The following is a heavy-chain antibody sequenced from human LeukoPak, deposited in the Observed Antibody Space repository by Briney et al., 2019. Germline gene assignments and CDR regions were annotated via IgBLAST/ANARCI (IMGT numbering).Heavy chain of an antibody. CDR2: INPSGGST. J-gene: IGHJ3*02. V-gene: IGHV1-46*01. CDR3: AREYSSSWYKNSAFDI. Sequence: GASVKVSCKASGYTFTNYYMHWVRQAPGQGLEWMGIINPSGGSTNYAQKLQGRVTMTTDTSTSTAYMELRSLRSDDTAVYYCAREYSSSWYKNSAFDIWGQGTMVTVSS. CDR1: GYTFTNYY. D-gene: IGHD6-13*01.